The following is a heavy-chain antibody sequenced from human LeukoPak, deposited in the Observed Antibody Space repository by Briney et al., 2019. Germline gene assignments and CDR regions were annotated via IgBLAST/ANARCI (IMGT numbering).Heavy chain of an antibody. CDR1: GGSISSYY. J-gene: IGHJ4*02. V-gene: IGHV4-59*08. D-gene: IGHD2-21*01. CDR3: ARHGSDHSFDY. Sequence: TLSLTCTVSGGSISSYYWSWIRQPPGKGLEWIGYISYSGSTNYNPSLKSRVTISVDTSKNQFSLKLRSVTAADTAVYYCARHGSDHSFDYWGQGTLVTVSS. CDR2: ISYSGST.